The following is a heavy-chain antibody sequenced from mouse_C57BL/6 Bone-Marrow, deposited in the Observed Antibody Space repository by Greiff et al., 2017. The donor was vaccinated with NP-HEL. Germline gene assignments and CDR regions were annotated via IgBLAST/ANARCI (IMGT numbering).Heavy chain of an antibody. Sequence: QVQLQQSGAELVRPGTSVKMSCKASGYNFTNYWIGWAKQRPGHGLEWIGDIYPGGGYTNYNEKFKGKATRTADKSSSTAYMQFSSLTSEYSAIYYCARGAYYSNLYYAMDYWGQGTSVTVSS. D-gene: IGHD2-5*01. CDR3: ARGAYYSNLYYAMDY. J-gene: IGHJ4*01. CDR2: IYPGGGYT. V-gene: IGHV1-63*01. CDR1: GYNFTNYW.